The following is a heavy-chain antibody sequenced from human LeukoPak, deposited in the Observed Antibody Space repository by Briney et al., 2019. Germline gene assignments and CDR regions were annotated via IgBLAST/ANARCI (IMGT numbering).Heavy chain of an antibody. CDR2: ISSSSSTI. V-gene: IGHV3-48*01. Sequence: GGSLRLSCAASGFTFSRNSMNWVRQAPGKGLEWVSYISSSSSTIYYADSVKGRFTISRDNAKNSLYLQMNSLRAEDTAVYYCAKDLVAGTRKVFDYWGQGTLVTVSS. CDR1: GFTFSRNS. J-gene: IGHJ4*02. CDR3: AKDLVAGTRKVFDY. D-gene: IGHD6-19*01.